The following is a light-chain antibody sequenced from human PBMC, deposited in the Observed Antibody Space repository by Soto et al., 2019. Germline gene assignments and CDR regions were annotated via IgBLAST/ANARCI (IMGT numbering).Light chain of an antibody. CDR2: AAS. J-gene: IGKJ2*01. Sequence: DIEMTQAPSSLSASLGDTVTITCRASQSITLFLNWYQQRPGRAPRLLIYAASTLQSGVPSRFSGSTSGTDFTLTISNLQPEDLGTYYCQQSFSTPYTFGQGTKLEIK. CDR3: QQSFSTPYT. CDR1: QSITLF. V-gene: IGKV1-39*01.